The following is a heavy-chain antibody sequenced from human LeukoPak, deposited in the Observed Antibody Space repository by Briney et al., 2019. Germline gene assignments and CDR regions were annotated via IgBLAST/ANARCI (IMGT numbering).Heavy chain of an antibody. CDR1: GYTFTSYD. V-gene: IGHV1-8*01. CDR2: MNPNSGNT. Sequence: ASVKVSCKASGYTFTSYDINWVRQATGQGLEWMGWMNPNSGNTGYAQKFQGRVTMTRNTSISTAYMELSSLGSEDTAVYYCARVEETYYYDSSGYYNRMFDYWGQGTLVTVCS. CDR3: ARVEETYYYDSSGYYNRMFDY. D-gene: IGHD3-22*01. J-gene: IGHJ4*02.